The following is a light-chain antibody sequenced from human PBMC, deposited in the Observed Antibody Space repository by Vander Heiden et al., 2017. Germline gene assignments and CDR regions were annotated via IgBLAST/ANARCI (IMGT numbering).Light chain of an antibody. V-gene: IGLV3-9*01. J-gene: IGLJ1*01. CDR3: QVWDSSTALYV. CDR1: NMGSKN. CDR2: RDS. Sequence: STELTQPLSVSVALGQTARSTCGGNNMGSKNVHCYQQKPGQAPVLVIYRDSNRPSGLPERCSGSNAGNTATLTISRAQAGDEADYYCQVWDSSTALYVFGTGTKVTVL.